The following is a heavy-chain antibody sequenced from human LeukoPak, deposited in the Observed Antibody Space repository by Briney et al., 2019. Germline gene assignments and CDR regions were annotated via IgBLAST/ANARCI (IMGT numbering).Heavy chain of an antibody. Sequence: TSETLSLTCTVSGSISSYYWSWIRQPPGKGLEWIGEINHSGSTNYNPSLKSRVTISVDTSKNQFSLKLSSVTAADTAVYYCARGGIVRYFDYWGQGTLVTVSS. CDR3: ARGGIVRYFDY. J-gene: IGHJ4*02. CDR2: INHSGST. D-gene: IGHD2-8*01. V-gene: IGHV4-34*01. CDR1: GSISSYY.